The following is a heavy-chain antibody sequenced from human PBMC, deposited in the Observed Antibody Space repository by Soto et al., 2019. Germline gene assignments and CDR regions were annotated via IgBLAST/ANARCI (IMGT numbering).Heavy chain of an antibody. D-gene: IGHD1-1*01. CDR2: ILYDGSNK. Sequence: GGSLRLSCAASGFTFSNYGMHWVRQTPGKGLEWVALILYDGSNKYYADSVKGRFTISRDNSKNTPYLQVSSLRAEDTAVYYCAKSRDAYNFYFYYGMDVWGQGTSVTVSS. CDR3: AKSRDAYNFYFYYGMDV. V-gene: IGHV3-30*18. CDR1: GFTFSNYG. J-gene: IGHJ6*02.